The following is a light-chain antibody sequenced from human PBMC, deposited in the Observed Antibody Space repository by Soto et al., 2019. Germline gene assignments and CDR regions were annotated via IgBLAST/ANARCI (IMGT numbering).Light chain of an antibody. J-gene: IGKJ2*01. CDR3: QQYNNWPQTYT. V-gene: IGKV3-15*01. CDR1: QSVSSN. Sequence: EIVMTQSPATLSVSPGERATLSCRASQSVSSNLAWYQQKPGQAPRLLIYGASTRATGIPARFSGSGSGTEFTLTISSLQSEDFAVYYRQQYNNWPQTYTFGQGTKLEIK. CDR2: GAS.